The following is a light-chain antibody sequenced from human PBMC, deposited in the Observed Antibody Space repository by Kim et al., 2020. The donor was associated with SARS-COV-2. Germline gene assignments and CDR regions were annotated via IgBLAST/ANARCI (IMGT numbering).Light chain of an antibody. V-gene: IGKV3-20*01. J-gene: IGKJ4*01. CDR2: GAS. CDR3: QQYGSSPLT. Sequence: EIVLTQSPGTLSLSPGERATLSCRASQSVSSSYLAWHQQKPGQAPRLLIYGASSRATGIPDRFSGSGSGTDFTLTTSRLEPEDFAVYYCQQYGSSPLTFGGGTKVDIK. CDR1: QSVSSSY.